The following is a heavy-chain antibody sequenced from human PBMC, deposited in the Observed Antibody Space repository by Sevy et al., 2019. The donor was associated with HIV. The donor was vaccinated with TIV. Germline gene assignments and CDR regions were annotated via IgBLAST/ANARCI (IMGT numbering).Heavy chain of an antibody. CDR3: AKLGGNYGDYDDY. Sequence: GGSLRLSCAASGFTFDDYTMHWVRQPPGKGLEWVSLISWDGGSTYYAHSVKGRFTISRDNSKNSLFLQMNSLRSEDTAFYYCAKLGGNYGDYDDYWGRGTLVTVSS. V-gene: IGHV3-43*01. J-gene: IGHJ4*02. CDR2: ISWDGGST. CDR1: GFTFDDYT. D-gene: IGHD4-17*01.